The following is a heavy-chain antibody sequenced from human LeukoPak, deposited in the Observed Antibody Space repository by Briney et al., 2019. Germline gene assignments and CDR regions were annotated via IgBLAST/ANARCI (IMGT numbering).Heavy chain of an antibody. D-gene: IGHD3-10*01. CDR3: ARANDYGSGSYNY. V-gene: IGHV3-33*01. CDR1: GFTFSDHG. J-gene: IGHJ4*02. Sequence: GGSLRLSCAASGFTFSDHGVHWVRQAPGKGLEWVAVIWYDGSNKYYADSVKGRLTISRDNSKNTLYLQMNSLRAEDTAVYYCARANDYGSGSYNYWGQGTLVTVSS. CDR2: IWYDGSNK.